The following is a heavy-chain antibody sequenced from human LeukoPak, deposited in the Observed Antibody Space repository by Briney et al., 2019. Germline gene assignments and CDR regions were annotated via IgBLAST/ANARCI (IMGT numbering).Heavy chain of an antibody. CDR3: ARGRIDKESPRAFDI. D-gene: IGHD3-9*01. CDR1: GYTFTSYY. J-gene: IGHJ3*02. V-gene: IGHV1-46*01. Sequence: ASVKASCKASGYTFTSYYMHWVRQAPGQGLEWMGIINPSGGSTSYAQKFQGRVTMTRDTSTSTVYMELSSLRSEDTAVYYCARGRIDKESPRAFDIWGQGTMVTVSS. CDR2: INPSGGST.